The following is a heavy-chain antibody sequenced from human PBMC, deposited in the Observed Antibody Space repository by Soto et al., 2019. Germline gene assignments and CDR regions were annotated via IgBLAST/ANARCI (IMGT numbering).Heavy chain of an antibody. D-gene: IGHD6-13*01. CDR1: GYSFTSYW. J-gene: IGHJ6*02. CDR2: IDPSDSYT. V-gene: IGHV5-10-1*01. Sequence: GESLKISCKGSGYSFTSYWISRVRQMPGKGLEWMGRIDPSDSYTNYSPSFQGHVTISADKSISTAYLQWSSLKASDTAMYYCARSSSSWSDYYYYYGMDVWGQGTTVTVSS. CDR3: ARSSSSWSDYYYYYGMDV.